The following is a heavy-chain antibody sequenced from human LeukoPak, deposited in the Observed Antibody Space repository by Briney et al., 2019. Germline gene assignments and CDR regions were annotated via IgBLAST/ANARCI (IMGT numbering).Heavy chain of an antibody. J-gene: IGHJ4*02. D-gene: IGHD3-10*01. CDR3: TTGIRGG. V-gene: IGHV3-15*07. Sequence: GGSLRLSCSASGLTVTNAWMNWVRQAAGEGLDWVGRIASKTDGGATDYAAPVKGRFTISRDDSKNTLNLQMNSLKTEDTAVYYCTTGIRGGWGQGTLVTVSS. CDR1: GLTVTNAW. CDR2: IASKTDGGAT.